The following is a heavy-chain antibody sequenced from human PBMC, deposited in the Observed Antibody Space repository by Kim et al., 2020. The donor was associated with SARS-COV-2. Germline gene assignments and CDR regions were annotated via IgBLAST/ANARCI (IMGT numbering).Heavy chain of an antibody. J-gene: IGHJ2*01. V-gene: IGHV4-59*13. CDR2: IYYSGST. D-gene: IGHD6-13*01. Sequence: SETLSLTCTVSGGSISSYYWSWIRQPPGKGLEWIGYIYYSGSTNYNPSLKSRVTISVDTSKNQFSLKLSSVTAADTAVYYCARVRIAAAGTRRDWYFDLWGRGTLVTVSS. CDR1: GGSISSYY. CDR3: ARVRIAAAGTRRDWYFDL.